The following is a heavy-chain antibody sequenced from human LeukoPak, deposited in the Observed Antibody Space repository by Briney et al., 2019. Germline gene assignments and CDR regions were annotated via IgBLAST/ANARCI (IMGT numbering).Heavy chain of an antibody. D-gene: IGHD6-6*01. V-gene: IGHV3-74*01. CDR2: INTDGSST. Sequence: TGGSLRLSCAASGFTFSSYWMHWVRQAPGEGLVWVSRINTDGSSTSYADSVKGRFTISRDNAKNTLYLQMNSLRAEDTAVYYCARNRQLGPYDYWGQGTLVTVSS. J-gene: IGHJ4*02. CDR1: GFTFSSYW. CDR3: ARNRQLGPYDY.